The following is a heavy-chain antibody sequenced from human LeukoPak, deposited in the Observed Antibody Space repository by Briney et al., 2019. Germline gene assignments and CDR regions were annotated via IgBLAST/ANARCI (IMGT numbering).Heavy chain of an antibody. D-gene: IGHD2/OR15-2a*01. CDR2: IYSGGST. J-gene: IGHJ4*02. Sequence: PGGSLRLSCAASGFTVSSNYMSWVRQAPGKGLEWVSVIYSGGSTYYADSVTGRFTISRDNSKNTLYLQMNSLRAEDTAVYYCARGGFLNYFDYWGQGTLVTVSS. CDR3: ARGGFLNYFDY. V-gene: IGHV3-66*01. CDR1: GFTVSSNY.